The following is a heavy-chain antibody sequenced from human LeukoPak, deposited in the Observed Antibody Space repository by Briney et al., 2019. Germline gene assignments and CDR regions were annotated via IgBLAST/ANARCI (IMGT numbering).Heavy chain of an antibody. CDR2: ITPNSGGT. J-gene: IGHJ4*02. D-gene: IGHD3-10*01. V-gene: IGHV1-2*02. CDR3: ARDSITAVRGVIRGSSDFDY. Sequence: GASVKVSCKASGYTFTGYYMHCVRHAPGQGLEWMGSITPNSGGTNYAQKFQGRVTMTAETSTSTAYMELRSLRSDDTAVYYCARDSITAVRGVIRGSSDFDYWGQGTLVTVSS. CDR1: GYTFTGYY.